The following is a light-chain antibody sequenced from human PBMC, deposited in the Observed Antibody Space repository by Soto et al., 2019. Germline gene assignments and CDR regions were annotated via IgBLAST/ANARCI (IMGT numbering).Light chain of an antibody. CDR3: QHRGDWPLFS. CDR2: AAS. Sequence: EIVLTQSPATLSLSPGERATLSYRASQSVSSSLAWYQQKPGQAPRLLIYAASNRATGIPARFSGSGSGTDFTLTISSLEPEDFAVYYCQHRGDWPLFSFGPGTKVDIK. V-gene: IGKV3-11*01. J-gene: IGKJ3*01. CDR1: QSVSSS.